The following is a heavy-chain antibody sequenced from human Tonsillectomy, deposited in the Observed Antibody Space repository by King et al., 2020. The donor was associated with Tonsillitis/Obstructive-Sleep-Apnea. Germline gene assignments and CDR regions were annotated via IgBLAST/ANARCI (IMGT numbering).Heavy chain of an antibody. D-gene: IGHD5-12*01. CDR2: IYPGDSET. Sequence: QLVQSGAEVKKPGESLKISCKGSGYTFISYWIGWVRQMPGKGLEWMGIIYPGDSETRYSPSFQGQVTISADKSISTAYLQWSSLKASDTAMYYCVRDSDYDLLQDAFDIWGQGTMVTVSS. V-gene: IGHV5-51*01. CDR1: GYTFISYW. CDR3: VRDSDYDLLQDAFDI. J-gene: IGHJ3*02.